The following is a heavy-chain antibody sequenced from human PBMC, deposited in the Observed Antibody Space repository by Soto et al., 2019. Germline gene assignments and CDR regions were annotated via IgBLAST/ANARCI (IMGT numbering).Heavy chain of an antibody. CDR1: GGSISSGDYY. CDR2: IYYSGST. V-gene: IGHV4-30-4*01. Sequence: PSETLSLTCTVSGGSISSGDYYWSWIRQPPGKGLEWIGYIYYSGSTFYNPSLKNRVTISLDTSKMQFALKRGSVTAADTAVYYGVREGGDNGFDPWGQGTLVTVSS. CDR3: VREGGDNGFDP. D-gene: IGHD3-16*01. J-gene: IGHJ5*02.